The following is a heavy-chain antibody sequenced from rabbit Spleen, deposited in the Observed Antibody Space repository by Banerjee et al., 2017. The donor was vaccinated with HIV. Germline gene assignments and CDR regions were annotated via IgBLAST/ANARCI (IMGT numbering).Heavy chain of an antibody. V-gene: IGHV1S43*01. D-gene: IGHD1-1*01. CDR3: AREHASNSGYYDL. Sequence: QQQLEESGGGLVKPGASLTLTCKASGFDFSSNAMCWVRQAPGKGLELIGCMHTSSGSTWYASWVNGRFTISRSTSLNTVDLKMTSLTAADTATYFCAREHASNSGYYDLWGPGTLVTVS. CDR2: MHTSSGST. CDR1: GFDFSSNA. J-gene: IGHJ4*01.